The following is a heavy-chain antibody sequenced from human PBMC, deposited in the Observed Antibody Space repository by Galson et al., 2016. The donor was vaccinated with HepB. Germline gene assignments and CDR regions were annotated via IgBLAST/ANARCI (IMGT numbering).Heavy chain of an antibody. D-gene: IGHD1-14*01. CDR3: TRRKTSGRKNWFDP. CDR2: IRSKAYGGTT. V-gene: IGHV3-49*04. J-gene: IGHJ5*02. Sequence: SLRLSCAASGFTFSGYGMHWVRQAPGKGLEWVGFIRSKAYGGTTEYAASVKGRFTISRDDSKSIAYLQMNSLKTEDTAVYYCTRRKTSGRKNWFDPWGQGTLVTVSS. CDR1: GFTFSGYG.